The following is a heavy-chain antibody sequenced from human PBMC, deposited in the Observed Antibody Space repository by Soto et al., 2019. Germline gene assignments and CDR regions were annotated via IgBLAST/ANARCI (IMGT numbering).Heavy chain of an antibody. J-gene: IGHJ6*03. CDR2: IYYSGST. CDR3: ARRGYSGYGYYYMDV. D-gene: IGHD5-12*01. CDR1: GGSISSYY. Sequence: PSETLSLTCTVSGGSISSYYWSWIRQPPGKGLEWIGYIYYSGSTNYNPSLKSRVTISVDTSKNQFSLKLSSVTAAGTAVYYCARRGYSGYGYYYMDVWGKGTTVTVS. V-gene: IGHV4-59*08.